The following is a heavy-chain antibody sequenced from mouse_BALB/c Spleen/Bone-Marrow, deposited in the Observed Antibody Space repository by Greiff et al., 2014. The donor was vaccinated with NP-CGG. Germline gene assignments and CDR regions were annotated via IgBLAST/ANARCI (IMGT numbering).Heavy chain of an antibody. V-gene: IGHV4-1*02. CDR2: ISPDSNTI. D-gene: IGHD2-3*01. CDR1: GFDFSRYW. CDR3: SRLGYYGGFAY. Sequence: DVKLVESGGGLVQPGGSLKLSCAASGFDFSRYWMSWVRQAPGKGLEWIGEISPDSNTINYTPSLKDKFIISRDNAKNTLYLQMSKVRSEDTALYYCSRLGYYGGFAYWGQGTLVTVSA. J-gene: IGHJ3*01.